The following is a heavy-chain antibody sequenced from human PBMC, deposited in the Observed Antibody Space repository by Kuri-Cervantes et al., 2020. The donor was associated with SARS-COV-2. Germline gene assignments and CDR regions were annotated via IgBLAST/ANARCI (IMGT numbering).Heavy chain of an antibody. J-gene: IGHJ4*02. V-gene: IGHV3-30-3*01. CDR2: ISYDGSNK. CDR1: GFTFSSYA. D-gene: IGHD6-19*01. CDR3: ARVMYSSGWPVDY. Sequence: GESLKISCAASGFTFSSYAMHWVRQAPGKGLEWVAVISYDGSNKYYADSVKGRFTISRDNAKNSLYLQMNSLRAEDTAVYYCARVMYSSGWPVDYWGQGTLVTVSS.